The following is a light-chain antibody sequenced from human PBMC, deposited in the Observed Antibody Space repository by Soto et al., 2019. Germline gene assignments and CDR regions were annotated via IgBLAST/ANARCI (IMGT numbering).Light chain of an antibody. CDR2: GAS. CDR1: QSVSTRY. V-gene: IGKV3-20*01. CDR3: HQFGSSPPAFT. J-gene: IGKJ2*01. Sequence: ERMLTQSQGTLSLSPGERATLSCRASQSVSTRYLAWYQQKPGQAPRLLIYGASIRATGIPDRFRGSGSGTDFTLTISRLEPEDFAVYYCHQFGSSPPAFTFGQGTKLEI.